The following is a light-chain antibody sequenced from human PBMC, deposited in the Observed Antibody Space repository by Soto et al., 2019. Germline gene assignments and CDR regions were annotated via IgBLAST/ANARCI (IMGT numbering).Light chain of an antibody. V-gene: IGLV4-69*01. J-gene: IGLJ3*02. CDR1: SGYSTYA. CDR3: QSLGTGIQV. CDR2: INYDGTH. Sequence: QPVLTQSPSASASLGASVKLTCTLSSGYSTYAIAWHQQQSEKGPRFLMKINYDGTHSKGDGFFDRFSGSSSGAERHLTISSHQSEDEADYYCQSLGTGIQVFGGGIKLTVL.